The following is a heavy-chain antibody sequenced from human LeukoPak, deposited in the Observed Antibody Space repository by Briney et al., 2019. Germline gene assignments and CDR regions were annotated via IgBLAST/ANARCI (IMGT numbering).Heavy chain of an antibody. CDR3: ATGSSLTTITLVDV. CDR2: ISSSSSNI. J-gene: IGHJ6*04. CDR1: GFTFDDYA. Sequence: PGRSLRLSCAASGFTFDDYAMHWVRQAPGKGLEWISYISSSSSNIYYADSVKGRFTISRDNTKNSLYLQMNSLRAEDTAVYYCATGSSLTTITLVDVWGKGTTVTVSS. D-gene: IGHD4-11*01. V-gene: IGHV3-48*04.